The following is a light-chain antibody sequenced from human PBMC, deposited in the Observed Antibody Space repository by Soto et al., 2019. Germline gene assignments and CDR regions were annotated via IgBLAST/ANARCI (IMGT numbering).Light chain of an antibody. CDR2: GAS. CDR3: QQYNDWPPWT. J-gene: IGKJ1*01. CDR1: QTISSH. Sequence: EIVMTQSPSTLSVSPGERATLSCRASQTISSHLVWYQQRPGQAPRLVIYGASIRATGIPARFSGSGSGTEFTLTISSLQSEDFAIYYCQQYNDWPPWTFGQGTKVDI. V-gene: IGKV3D-15*01.